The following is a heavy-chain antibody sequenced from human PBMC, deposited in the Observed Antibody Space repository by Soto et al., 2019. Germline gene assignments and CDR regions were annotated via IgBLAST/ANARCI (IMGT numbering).Heavy chain of an antibody. V-gene: IGHV1-69*08. Sequence: QVQLVQSGAEVKKPGSSVKVSCKASGGTFSSYTISWVRQAPGQGLEWMGRIIPILGIANYAQKFQGRVTITXXKXTXXAYMELSSLRSEDTAVYYCARDRVGGSYSWGWFDPWGQGTLVTVSS. D-gene: IGHD1-26*01. J-gene: IGHJ5*02. CDR3: ARDRVGGSYSWGWFDP. CDR2: IIPILGIA. CDR1: GGTFSSYT.